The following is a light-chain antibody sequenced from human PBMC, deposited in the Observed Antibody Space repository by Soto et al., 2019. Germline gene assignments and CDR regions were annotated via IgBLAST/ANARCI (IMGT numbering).Light chain of an antibody. CDR2: LGS. CDR1: QSLQYSNGNNY. V-gene: IGKV2-28*01. Sequence: DIVMTQSPLYLPVIAGEPASVSCRSNQSLQYSNGNNYLDWYLQKPGQSPQLLIYLGSNRASGVTDRFSSSGSGADFTLKISRVEAEDVGVYYCMQALQTPYTFGQGTKLEIK. CDR3: MQALQTPYT. J-gene: IGKJ2*01.